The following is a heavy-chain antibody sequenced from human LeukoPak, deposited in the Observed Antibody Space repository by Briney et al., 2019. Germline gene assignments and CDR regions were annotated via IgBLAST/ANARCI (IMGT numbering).Heavy chain of an antibody. J-gene: IGHJ4*02. CDR1: GFTLSYYG. CDR3: AKGIAVAGTLLTPPDC. Sequence: GRSLRLSCAASGFTLSYYGMHWVRQAPGKGLEWVAVISYDGSNKYYADSVKGRFTISRDNSKNTLYLQMNSLRAEDTAVYYCAKGIAVAGTLLTPPDCWGQGTLVTVSS. D-gene: IGHD6-19*01. V-gene: IGHV3-30*18. CDR2: ISYDGSNK.